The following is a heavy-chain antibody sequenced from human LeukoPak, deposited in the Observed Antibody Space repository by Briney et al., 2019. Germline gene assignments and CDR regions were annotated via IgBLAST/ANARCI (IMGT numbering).Heavy chain of an antibody. CDR2: INPNSGGT. V-gene: IGHV1-2*02. J-gene: IGHJ4*02. CDR1: GYTFTGYY. CDR3: ARGRTYYYDSSGYYLDY. Sequence: GASVKVSCKASGYTFTGYYMHWVRQAPGQGLEWMGWINPNSGGTNYAQKFQGRVTMTRDTSISTAYMELSRLRSEDTAVYYCARGRTYYYDSSGYYLDYWGQGTLVTVSS. D-gene: IGHD3-22*01.